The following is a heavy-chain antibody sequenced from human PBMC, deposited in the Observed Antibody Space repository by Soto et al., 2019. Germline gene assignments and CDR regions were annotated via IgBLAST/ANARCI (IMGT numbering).Heavy chain of an antibody. CDR3: AREFRLNWFDP. D-gene: IGHD6-19*01. V-gene: IGHV1-46*01. CDR1: GCTFTSYY. Sequence: ASLKVSCRASGCTFTSYYMHWVRQAPGQVLEWMGIINPSGGSTSYAQKLQGRVTMNTDTSTSTAYMELRSLRSDDSAVYYCAREFRLNWFDPWGQGTLVTVSS. CDR2: INPSGGST. J-gene: IGHJ5*02.